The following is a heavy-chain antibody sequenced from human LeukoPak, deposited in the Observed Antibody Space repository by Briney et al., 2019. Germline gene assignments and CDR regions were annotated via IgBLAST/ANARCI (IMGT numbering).Heavy chain of an antibody. CDR1: GFTLSSSY. V-gene: IGHV3-66*01. Sequence: GGSLRLSCAASGFTLSSSYMSWVRQAPGKGLEWVSVIYSGGGTYYADSVKGRFTISRDNSNNILYLQMNSLRAEDTAVYYCTRDSRKESGIDYSDYGGQGTLVTVSS. J-gene: IGHJ4*02. CDR2: IYSGGGT. D-gene: IGHD2-21*01. CDR3: TRDSRKESGIDYSDY.